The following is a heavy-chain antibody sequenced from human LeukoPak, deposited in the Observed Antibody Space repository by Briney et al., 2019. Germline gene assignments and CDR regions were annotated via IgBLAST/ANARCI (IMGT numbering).Heavy chain of an antibody. V-gene: IGHV4-34*01. J-gene: IGHJ4*02. Sequence: SETLSLTGAVYGGSFSGYYWSWIRQPPGKGLEWIGEINHSGSTNYNPSLKSRVTISVDTSKNQFSLKLSSVTAADTAVYYCARSVRRSSSSQNGGWGQGTLVTVSS. CDR1: GGSFSGYY. CDR2: INHSGST. D-gene: IGHD6-6*01. CDR3: ARSVRRSSSSQNGG.